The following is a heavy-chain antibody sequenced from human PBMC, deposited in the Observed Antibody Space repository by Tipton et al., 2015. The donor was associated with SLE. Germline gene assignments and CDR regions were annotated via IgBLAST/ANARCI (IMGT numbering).Heavy chain of an antibody. CDR2: IGQDGGEE. D-gene: IGHD1-1*01. CDR1: GCTFTNNW. CDR3: AGVAPTEVFDY. Sequence: TLRLSCAASGCTFTNNWMTWVRQAPGKGLEWVAHIGQDGGEEFYVDSVRGRFIIVRDNAKNSLYLQMNSLSVEYTAVYYCAGVAPTEVFDYWGQGTLVTVSS. V-gene: IGHV3-7*01. J-gene: IGHJ4*02.